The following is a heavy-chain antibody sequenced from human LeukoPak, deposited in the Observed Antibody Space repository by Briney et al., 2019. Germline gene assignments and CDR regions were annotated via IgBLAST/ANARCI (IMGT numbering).Heavy chain of an antibody. V-gene: IGHV4-59*01. CDR3: ARDFSGSYDNWFDP. CDR1: GGSISSYY. J-gene: IGHJ5*02. D-gene: IGHD1-26*01. Sequence: SETLSLTCTVSGGSISSYYWSWTRQPPGKGLEWIGYIYYSGSTNYNPSLKSRVTISVDTSKNQFSLKLSSVTAADTAVYYCARDFSGSYDNWFDPWGQGTLVTVSS. CDR2: IYYSGST.